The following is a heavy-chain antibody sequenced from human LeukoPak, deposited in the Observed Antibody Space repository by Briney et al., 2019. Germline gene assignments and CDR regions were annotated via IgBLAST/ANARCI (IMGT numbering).Heavy chain of an antibody. CDR3: ARDKGREGDY. CDR1: GLSFSSYG. D-gene: IGHD1-26*01. V-gene: IGHV3-30*03. Sequence: PGGSLRLSCAASGLSFSSYGMHWVRQAPGKGLEWVAVISSDGNEKYYTESVKGRFTISRDNSKNTLHLQMDSLRPEDTALYYCARDKGREGDYWGQGTLVTVSS. CDR2: ISSDGNEK. J-gene: IGHJ4*02.